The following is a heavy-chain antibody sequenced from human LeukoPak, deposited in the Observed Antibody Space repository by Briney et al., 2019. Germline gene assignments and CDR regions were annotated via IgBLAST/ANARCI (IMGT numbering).Heavy chain of an antibody. CDR2: ISSSSTI. J-gene: IGHJ4*02. CDR1: GFTFSSYS. D-gene: IGHD5-12*01. V-gene: IGHV3-48*01. CDR3: ARIPTSGYDYDY. Sequence: PGGSLRLSCAASGFTFSSYSMNWVRQAPGKGLEWVSYISSSSTIYYADSVKGRFTISRDNAKNSLYLQMNSLRAEDTAVYYCARIPTSGYDYDYWGQGTLVTVSS.